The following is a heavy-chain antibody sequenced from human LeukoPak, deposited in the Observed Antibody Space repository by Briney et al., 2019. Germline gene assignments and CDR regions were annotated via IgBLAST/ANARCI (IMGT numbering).Heavy chain of an antibody. CDR1: GYTFTSYA. V-gene: IGHV7-4-1*02. CDR2: INTNTGNP. Sequence: ASVKVSCKASGYTFTSYAMNWVRQAPGQGLEWMGWINTNTGNPTYAQGFTGRFVFSLDTSVSTAYLQISSLKAEDTAVYYCARDVLPRDYGEDINWFDPWGQGTLVTVSS. CDR3: ARDVLPRDYGEDINWFDP. D-gene: IGHD4-17*01. J-gene: IGHJ5*02.